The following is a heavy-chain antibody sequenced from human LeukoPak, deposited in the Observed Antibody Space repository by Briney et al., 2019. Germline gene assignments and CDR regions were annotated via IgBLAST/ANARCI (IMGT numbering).Heavy chain of an antibody. J-gene: IGHJ3*02. D-gene: IGHD6-19*01. CDR2: MYYSGFI. V-gene: IGHV4-59*01. CDR1: GGSISNYY. Sequence: SETLSLTCTVSGGSISNYYWNWIRQPPGKGLEWIGYMYYSGFINYNPSLKSRVTISIDTSKNQFSLKLSSVTAADTAVYYCARDRGQWLVLYAFDIWGQGTMVTVSS. CDR3: ARDRGQWLVLYAFDI.